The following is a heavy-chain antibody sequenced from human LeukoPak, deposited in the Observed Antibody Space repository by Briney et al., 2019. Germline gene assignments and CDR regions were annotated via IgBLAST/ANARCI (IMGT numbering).Heavy chain of an antibody. Sequence: SETLSLTCAAYGGSFSGYYWSWIRQPPGKGLEWIGEINHSGSTNYNPFLKSRGNISVDTSKNQFSLKLSSVAAADTAVYYCARGIKETTVTTGTLDCWGQRTLVTVSS. V-gene: IGHV4-34*01. CDR1: GGSFSGYY. CDR2: INHSGST. D-gene: IGHD4-17*01. CDR3: ARGIKETTVTTGTLDC. J-gene: IGHJ4*02.